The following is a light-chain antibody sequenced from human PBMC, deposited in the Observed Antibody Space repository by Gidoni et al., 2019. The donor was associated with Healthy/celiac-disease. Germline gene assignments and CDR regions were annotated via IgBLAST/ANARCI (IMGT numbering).Light chain of an antibody. V-gene: IGKV3-11*01. CDR2: DAS. CDR1: QSVSSY. CDR3: QQRSNWPRT. Sequence: ETVLTQSPATLSLSPGERATLSCRASQSVSSYLAWYQQKPGQAPRLLIYDASNRATGIPARFSGSGSGTDFTLTISSLEPEDFAVYYCQQRSNWPRTFGQGTRLEIK. J-gene: IGKJ5*01.